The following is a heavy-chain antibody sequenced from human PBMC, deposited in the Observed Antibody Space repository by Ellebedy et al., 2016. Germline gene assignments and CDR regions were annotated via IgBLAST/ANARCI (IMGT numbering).Heavy chain of an antibody. J-gene: IGHJ4*02. CDR2: IRSKTDGGAA. Sequence: GGSLRLSCAASGFTFSNAWMNWVRQAPGKGLEWVGRIRSKTDGGAADYAAPVKGRFTISRDDSKNTLYLQMDSLKTEDTAVYFCTTVYRYNYDSVWGQGTLVTVSS. CDR3: TTVYRYNYDSV. D-gene: IGHD5-18*01. V-gene: IGHV3-15*01. CDR1: GFTFSNAW.